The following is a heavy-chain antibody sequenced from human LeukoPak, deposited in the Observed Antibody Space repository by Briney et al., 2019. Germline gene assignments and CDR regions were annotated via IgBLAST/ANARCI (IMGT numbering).Heavy chain of an antibody. CDR3: ARAVRGVIDYFDY. J-gene: IGHJ4*02. Sequence: SETLSLTCTVSGGSISSYYWSWIRQPPGKGLEWIGYIYYSGSTNYNPSLKSRVTISVDTSKNQFSLKLSSVTAADTAVYYYARAVRGVIDYFDYWGQGTLVTVSS. V-gene: IGHV4-59*01. CDR1: GGSISSYY. CDR2: IYYSGST. D-gene: IGHD3-10*01.